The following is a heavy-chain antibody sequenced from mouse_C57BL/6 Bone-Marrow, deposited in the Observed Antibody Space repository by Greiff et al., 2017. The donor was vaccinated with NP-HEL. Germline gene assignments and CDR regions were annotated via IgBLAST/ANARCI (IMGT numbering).Heavy chain of an antibody. Sequence: QVHVKQPGAELVKPGASVKMSCKASGYTFTSYWITWVKQRPGQGLEWIGDIYPGSGSTNYNEKFKSKATLTVDTSSSTAYMQLSSLTSEDSAVYYCARRLLLWFAYWGQGTLVTVSA. V-gene: IGHV1-55*01. D-gene: IGHD1-1*01. CDR2: IYPGSGST. J-gene: IGHJ3*01. CDR3: ARRLLLWFAY. CDR1: GYTFTSYW.